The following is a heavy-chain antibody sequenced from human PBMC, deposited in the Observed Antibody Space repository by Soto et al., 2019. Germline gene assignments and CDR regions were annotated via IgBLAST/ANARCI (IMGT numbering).Heavy chain of an antibody. V-gene: IGHV3-73*02. Sequence: EVQLVESGGGLVQPGGSMKLSCVASGFTFSESAVYWVRQASGKGLEWVGRMSSKANNNATIYAESVKGRFTISRDDSKNTAYLHMNSLKAEDAAVYYCRTDFGPNCDLEYWGQGTLGTVSS. J-gene: IGHJ4*02. CDR3: RTDFGPNCDLEY. CDR2: MSSKANNNAT. CDR1: GFTFSESA. D-gene: IGHD7-27*01.